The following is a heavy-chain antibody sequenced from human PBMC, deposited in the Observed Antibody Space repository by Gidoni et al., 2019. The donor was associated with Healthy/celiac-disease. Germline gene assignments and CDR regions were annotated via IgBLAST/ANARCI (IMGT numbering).Heavy chain of an antibody. CDR3: ARGLVRPYYYDSSGYSY. Sequence: EVQLVESGGGVVRPGGSLRLSCAASGFTFDDYGMSWVRQAPGKGLEWVSGINWNGGSTGYADSVKGRFTISRDNAKNSLYLQMNSLRAEDTALYYCARGLVRPYYYDSSGYSYWGQGTLVTVSS. V-gene: IGHV3-20*04. CDR2: INWNGGST. D-gene: IGHD3-22*01. J-gene: IGHJ4*02. CDR1: GFTFDDYG.